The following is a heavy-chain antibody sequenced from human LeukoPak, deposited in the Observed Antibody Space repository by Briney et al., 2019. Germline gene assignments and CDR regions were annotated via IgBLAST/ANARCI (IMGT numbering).Heavy chain of an antibody. CDR1: GCSFSMYR. J-gene: IGHJ4*02. V-gene: IGHV3-21*01. CDR2: ISSNGDYI. D-gene: IGHD3-10*01. CDR3: ARASESNRGSWFSDS. Sequence: TGGSLRLSCAASGCSFSMYRMNWVRQAPGKGLEWVSSISSNGDYIYYGDSVKGRFTMSRDNAKNSLYLQLSRLRAEDTALYYFARASESNRGSWFSDSWGQGTLVTVSS.